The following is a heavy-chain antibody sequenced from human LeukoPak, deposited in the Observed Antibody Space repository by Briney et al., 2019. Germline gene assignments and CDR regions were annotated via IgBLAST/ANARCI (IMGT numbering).Heavy chain of an antibody. D-gene: IGHD4-17*01. Sequence: PGGSLRLSCVVSGFTFSRATMNWVRQAPGKGLEWVSSISSTSTYINYADSVKGRFTISRDNAKKSLYLQMNGLRGEDTAMYYCASDDYGDYEDGFDIWGQGTMGTVSS. CDR3: ASDDYGDYEDGFDI. CDR2: ISSTSTYI. J-gene: IGHJ3*02. V-gene: IGHV3-21*01. CDR1: GFTFSRAT.